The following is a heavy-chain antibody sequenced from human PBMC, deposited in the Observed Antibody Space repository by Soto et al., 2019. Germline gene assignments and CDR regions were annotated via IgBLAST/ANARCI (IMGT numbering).Heavy chain of an antibody. CDR3: VRDSHGDY. V-gene: IGHV3-74*01. CDR1: GFTFSNYW. J-gene: IGHJ4*02. Sequence: EVQLVESGGGLVQPGGSLRLSCAGSGFTFSNYWMHWVRQAPEKGLEWVSRIDHDGPTDYADSVRGRFTISRDNAENTLYLQMNSLRPEDTAVYYCVRDSHGDYWGQGTLVTVSS. CDR2: IDHDGPT.